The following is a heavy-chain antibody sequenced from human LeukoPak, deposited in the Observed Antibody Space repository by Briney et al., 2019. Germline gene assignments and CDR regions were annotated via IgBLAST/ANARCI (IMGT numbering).Heavy chain of an antibody. Sequence: ASVKVSCKASGYTFTSYGISWVRQAPGQGPEWMGWISAYNGNTNYAQKLQGRVTTTTDTSTSTAYMELRSLRSDDMAVYYCARGYSSGWYPNYFDYWGQGTLVTVSS. CDR2: ISAYNGNT. D-gene: IGHD6-19*01. J-gene: IGHJ4*02. V-gene: IGHV1-18*03. CDR1: GYTFTSYG. CDR3: ARGYSSGWYPNYFDY.